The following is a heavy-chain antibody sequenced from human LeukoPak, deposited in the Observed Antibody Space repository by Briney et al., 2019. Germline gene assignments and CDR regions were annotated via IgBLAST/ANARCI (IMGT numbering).Heavy chain of an antibody. CDR1: GFTFSSYW. D-gene: IGHD3-3*01. CDR3: ARVSRIYYDFWSGYSPFDY. CDR2: IKQDGSEK. J-gene: IGHJ4*02. V-gene: IGHV3-7*01. Sequence: GGSLRLSCVASGFTFSSYWMTWVRQAPGKGLEWVANIKQDGSEKYYVDSVKGRFTISRDNAKNSLYLQMNSLRAEDTAVYYCARVSRIYYDFWSGYSPFDYWGQGTLVTVSS.